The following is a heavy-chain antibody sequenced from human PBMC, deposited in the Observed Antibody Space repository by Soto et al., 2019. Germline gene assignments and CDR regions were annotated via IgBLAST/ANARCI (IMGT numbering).Heavy chain of an antibody. CDR3: ARGVVTMVRGVMGYYYYYMDV. J-gene: IGHJ6*03. D-gene: IGHD3-10*01. Sequence: VASVKVSCKASGYTFTSYAMHWVRQAPEQRLEWMGWMNPNSGNTGYAQKFQGRVTMTRNTSISTAYMELSSLRSEDTAVYYCARGVVTMVRGVMGYYYYYMDVWGKGTTVTVSS. CDR1: GYTFTSYA. V-gene: IGHV1-8*02. CDR2: MNPNSGNT.